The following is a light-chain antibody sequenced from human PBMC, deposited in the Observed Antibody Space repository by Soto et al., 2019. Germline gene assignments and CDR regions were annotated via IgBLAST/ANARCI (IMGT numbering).Light chain of an antibody. CDR2: DAS. Sequence: DIQMTQSPSTLSASVGDTVTITCRPSQSISTSLAWYHQKPGKAPKLXXYDASSLESGVPSRFSGSGSGTELTLTITSLQPDDFATYYCQQYKNYSTLTFGGGTQVDIK. J-gene: IGKJ4*01. V-gene: IGKV1-5*01. CDR1: QSISTS. CDR3: QQYKNYSTLT.